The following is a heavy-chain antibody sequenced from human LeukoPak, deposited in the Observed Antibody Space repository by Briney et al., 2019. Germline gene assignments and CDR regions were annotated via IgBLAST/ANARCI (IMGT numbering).Heavy chain of an antibody. Sequence: SETLSLTCTVSGGSLSSYYFSWIRQSPGKGLEWIAYINYSGSASYNPSLKSRVTMPVDTSKQFSLSLSSVTAADTAVYYCARHNYDDYVFDIWGQGTKVTVSS. V-gene: IGHV4-59*08. CDR2: INYSGSA. J-gene: IGHJ3*02. CDR3: ARHNYDDYVFDI. CDR1: GGSLSSYY. D-gene: IGHD4-17*01.